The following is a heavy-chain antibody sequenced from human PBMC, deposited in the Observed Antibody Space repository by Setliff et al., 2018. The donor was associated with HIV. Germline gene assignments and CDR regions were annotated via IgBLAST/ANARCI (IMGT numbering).Heavy chain of an antibody. V-gene: IGHV3-48*03. D-gene: IGHD2-21*02. CDR3: AKGKVVTAFDS. CDR2: ISSSGSTI. CDR1: GFTFSSYE. J-gene: IGHJ4*02. Sequence: PGGSLRLSCAASGFTFSSYEMNWVRQAPGKGLEWVSYISSSGSTIYYADSVKGRFTISRDNAKNSLYLQMNSLRAEDTAVYYCAKGKVVTAFDSWGQGTLVTVSS.